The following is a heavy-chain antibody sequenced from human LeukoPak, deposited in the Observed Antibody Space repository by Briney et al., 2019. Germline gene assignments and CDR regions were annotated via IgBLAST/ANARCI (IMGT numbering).Heavy chain of an antibody. J-gene: IGHJ4*02. D-gene: IGHD6-6*01. CDR2: INPNSGGT. CDR3: ARVSPGSSSGDFDY. Sequence: ASVKVSCKASGYTFTGYYIHWVRQAPGQGLEWMGWINPNSGGTNYAQKFQGRVTMTRDTSISTAYMELSRLRSDDTAVYYCARVSPGSSSGDFDYWGQGTLVTVPS. CDR1: GYTFTGYY. V-gene: IGHV1-2*02.